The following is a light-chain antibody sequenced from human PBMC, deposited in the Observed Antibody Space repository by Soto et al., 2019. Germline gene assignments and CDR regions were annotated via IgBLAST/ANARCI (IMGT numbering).Light chain of an antibody. J-gene: IGLJ1*01. CDR1: NSDVGGYNY. Sequence: QSALTQPASVSGSPGQSITISCTGTNSDVGGYNYVSWYQQHPGKAPKLMIYEVSNRPSGVSNRFSGSKSGNTASLTISGLQAEDEADYYCSSYTSSGTRVFGTGTRSPS. CDR2: EVS. CDR3: SSYTSSGTRV. V-gene: IGLV2-14*01.